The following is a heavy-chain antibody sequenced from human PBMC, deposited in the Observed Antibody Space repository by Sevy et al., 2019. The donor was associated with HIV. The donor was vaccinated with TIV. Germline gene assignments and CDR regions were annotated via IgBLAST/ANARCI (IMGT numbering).Heavy chain of an antibody. V-gene: IGHV3-21*01. CDR2: ISKSGSDI. Sequence: GGSLRLSCAASGFNVNMYSLNWVRQSPGKGLQWVSLISKSGSDIFYADSVKGRFTISRDNAKNSLYLQMTSLRSDDTGVYFCARGPSMDYWGQGTLVTVSS. CDR3: ARGPSMDY. CDR1: GFNVNMYS. J-gene: IGHJ4*02.